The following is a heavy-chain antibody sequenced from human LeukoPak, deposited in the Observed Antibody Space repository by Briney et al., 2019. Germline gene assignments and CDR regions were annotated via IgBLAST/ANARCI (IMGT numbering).Heavy chain of an antibody. V-gene: IGHV3-48*01. CDR1: GFTFSSYS. D-gene: IGHD6-19*01. CDR2: ISSSSSTI. Sequence: GGSLRLSCAASGFTFSSYSMNWVRQAPGKGREWGSYISSSSSTIYYADSVKGRFTISRDNANNSLYLQMNSLRAEDTAVYYCAREPVAQPFDYWGQGTLVTVSS. J-gene: IGHJ4*02. CDR3: AREPVAQPFDY.